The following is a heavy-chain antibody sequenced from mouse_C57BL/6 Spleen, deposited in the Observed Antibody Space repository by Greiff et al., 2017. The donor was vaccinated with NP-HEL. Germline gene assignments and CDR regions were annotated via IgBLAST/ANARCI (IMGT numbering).Heavy chain of an antibody. CDR2: INPNNGGT. Sequence: EVQLQQSGPELVKPGASVKISCKASGYTFTDYYMNWVKQSHGKSLEWIGDINPNNGGTSYNQKFKGKATLIVDKSSSTAYMELRSLTSEDSAVYYCARGGSSYWYFDVWGTGTTVTVSS. CDR3: ARGGSSYWYFDV. CDR1: GYTFTDYY. D-gene: IGHD1-1*01. V-gene: IGHV1-26*01. J-gene: IGHJ1*03.